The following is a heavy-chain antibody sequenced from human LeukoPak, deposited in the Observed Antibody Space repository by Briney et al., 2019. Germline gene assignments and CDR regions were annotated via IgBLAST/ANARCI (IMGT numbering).Heavy chain of an antibody. CDR3: ARDRGVVAALNWFDP. V-gene: IGHV3-30-3*01. J-gene: IGHJ5*02. Sequence: GGSLRLSCAASGFTFSSYAMHWVRQAPGKGLEWVAVISYDGSNKYYADSVKGRFTISRDNSKNTLYLQMNSLRAEDTAVYYCARDRGVVAALNWFDPWGQGTLVTVSP. D-gene: IGHD2-15*01. CDR2: ISYDGSNK. CDR1: GFTFSSYA.